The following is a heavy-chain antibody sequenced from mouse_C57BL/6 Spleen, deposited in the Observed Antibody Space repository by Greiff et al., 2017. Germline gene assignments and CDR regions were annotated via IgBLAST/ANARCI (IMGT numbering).Heavy chain of an antibody. Sequence: QVQLKQSGPGLVQPSQSLSITCTVSGFSLTSYGVHWVRQSPGKGLEWLGVIWRGGSTDYNAAFMSRLSITKDNSKSQVFFKMNSLQADDTAIYXCAKSIITTVVAESSYYAMDYWGQGTSVTVSS. CDR2: IWRGGST. V-gene: IGHV2-5*01. J-gene: IGHJ4*01. CDR3: AKSIITTVVAESSYYAMDY. D-gene: IGHD1-1*01. CDR1: GFSLTSYG.